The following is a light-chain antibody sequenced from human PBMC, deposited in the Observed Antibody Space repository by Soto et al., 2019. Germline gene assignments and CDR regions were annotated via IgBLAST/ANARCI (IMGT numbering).Light chain of an antibody. V-gene: IGKV3-15*01. Sequence: EIVLTQSPATLSVSPGERATLSCRASQSVSINLAWYQQKPGQAPRLLIYGASTRATGIPARFSASGSGTEFTLTISSLQPDDFATYYCQHYNSYSEAFGQGTKVDIK. CDR1: QSVSIN. CDR2: GAS. J-gene: IGKJ1*01. CDR3: QHYNSYSEA.